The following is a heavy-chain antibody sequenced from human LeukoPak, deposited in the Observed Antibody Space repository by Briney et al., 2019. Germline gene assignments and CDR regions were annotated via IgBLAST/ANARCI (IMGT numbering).Heavy chain of an antibody. V-gene: IGHV4-4*07. CDR2: IYTSGST. D-gene: IGHD3-9*01. J-gene: IGHJ4*02. Sequence: SETLSLTCTDSGGSISSYYWSWIRQPAGKGLEWIGRIYTSGSTNYNPSLKSRVTMSVDTSKNQFSLKLSSVTAADTAVYYCAREEGYDILTGYLTWVFDYWGQGTLVTVSS. CDR1: GGSISSYY. CDR3: AREEGYDILTGYLTWVFDY.